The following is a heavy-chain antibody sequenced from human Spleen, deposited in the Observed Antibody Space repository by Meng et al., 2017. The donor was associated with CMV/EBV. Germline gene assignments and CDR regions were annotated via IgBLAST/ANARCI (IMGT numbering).Heavy chain of an antibody. CDR1: GYTFIGYD. CDR2: INPKSGGT. J-gene: IGHJ4*02. CDR3: ARDNGGGYFDY. V-gene: IGHV1-2*02. Sequence: ASVKVSCKASGYTFIGYDLHWVRQAPGEGLEWMGWINPKSGGTNYAQRFQGRVTLTRDTSISATYMELSRLRSDDTAVYYCARDNGGGYFDYWGQGTLVTVSS. D-gene: IGHD2-8*01.